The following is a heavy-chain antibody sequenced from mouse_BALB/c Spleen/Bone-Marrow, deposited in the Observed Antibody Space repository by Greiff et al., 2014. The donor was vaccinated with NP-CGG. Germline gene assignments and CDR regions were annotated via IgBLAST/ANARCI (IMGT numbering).Heavy chain of an antibody. CDR3: SRGYYDYLFALDY. Sequence: VQLQQPGAELVKPGASVKLSCTASGFNIKDTYIYWVKQRPEQGLEWVGRIDPANGNTKYDPKFQGKATIAADTSSNTAYLQLSSXXSXDTAVYYCSRGYYDYLFALDYWGHGTSVTVSS. D-gene: IGHD5-5*01. V-gene: IGHV14-3*02. J-gene: IGHJ4*01. CDR2: IDPANGNT. CDR1: GFNIKDTY.